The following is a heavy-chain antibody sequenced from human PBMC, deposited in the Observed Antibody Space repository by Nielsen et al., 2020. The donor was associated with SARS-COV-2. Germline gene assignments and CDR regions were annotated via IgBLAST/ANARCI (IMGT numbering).Heavy chain of an antibody. CDR1: GGSISRYY. CDR2: IDDSGST. J-gene: IGHJ4*02. Sequence: SETLSLTCTVSGGSISRYYWTWIRQSPGKGLEWIGYIDDSGSTSYSPSLKSRVTISVDTSKNQFSLKLSSVTAADTAVYYCARGFDYWGQGTLVTVSS. V-gene: IGHV4-59*01. CDR3: ARGFDY.